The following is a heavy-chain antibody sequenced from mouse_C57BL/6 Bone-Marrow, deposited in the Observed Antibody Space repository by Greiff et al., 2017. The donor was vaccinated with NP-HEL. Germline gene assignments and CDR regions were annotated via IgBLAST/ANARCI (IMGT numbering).Heavy chain of an antibody. CDR2: INYDGSST. CDR1: GFTFSAYY. V-gene: IGHV5-16*01. J-gene: IGHJ4*01. CDR3: AREGGLRRHTDAMDY. D-gene: IGHD2-4*01. Sequence: EVKLVESEGGLVQPGSSMKLSCTTSGFTFSAYYMAWVRQVPEKGLDWVANINYDGSSTYYLDSLKSRFIISRDNAKNILYLQMSSLKSEDTATYDCAREGGLRRHTDAMDYWGQGTSVTVSS.